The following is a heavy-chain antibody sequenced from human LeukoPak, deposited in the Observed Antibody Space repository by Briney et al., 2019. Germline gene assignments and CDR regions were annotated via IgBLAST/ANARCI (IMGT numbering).Heavy chain of an antibody. V-gene: IGHV3-30*18. Sequence: GGSLRLSCAASGFTFSSYGMHWVRQAPGKGLEWVAVISYDGSNKYYADPVKGRFTISRDNSKNTLCLQMNSLRAEDTAVYYCAKDNAFEWLVRWSGARGGFDYWGQGTLVTVSS. CDR3: AKDNAFEWLVRWSGARGGFDY. CDR2: ISYDGSNK. CDR1: GFTFSSYG. D-gene: IGHD6-19*01. J-gene: IGHJ4*02.